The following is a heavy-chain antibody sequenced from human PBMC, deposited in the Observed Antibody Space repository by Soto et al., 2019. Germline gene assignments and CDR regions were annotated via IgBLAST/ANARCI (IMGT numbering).Heavy chain of an antibody. CDR1: GYIFNNYA. Sequence: QVQLVQSGAEVRKPGASVKVSCKASGYIFNNYAITWLRQAPGQGLEWVGWISANNGYTNYGHKFQDRVTMTADTSTRTVFMELRGLTSDDTAIYYCARERKWEPILYWDQGTLVTVSP. D-gene: IGHD1-26*01. CDR2: ISANNGYT. J-gene: IGHJ4*02. V-gene: IGHV1-18*01. CDR3: ARERKWEPILY.